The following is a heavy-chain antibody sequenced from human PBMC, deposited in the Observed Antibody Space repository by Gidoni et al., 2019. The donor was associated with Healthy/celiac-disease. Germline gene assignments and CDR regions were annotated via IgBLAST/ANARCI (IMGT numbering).Heavy chain of an antibody. CDR1: GSTFPSYY. V-gene: IGHV1-46*01. J-gene: IGHJ6*02. Sequence: QVQLVHSGAQVKKPGASVTVSCQPSGSTFPSYYMPWVRPAPGQGLEWMGIINPSGGSTSYAQKFQGRVTMTRDTSTSTVYMELSSLRSEDTAVYYCARALRWGLARIAARPGYYYGMDVWGQGTTVTVSS. D-gene: IGHD6-6*01. CDR3: ARALRWGLARIAARPGYYYGMDV. CDR2: INPSGGST.